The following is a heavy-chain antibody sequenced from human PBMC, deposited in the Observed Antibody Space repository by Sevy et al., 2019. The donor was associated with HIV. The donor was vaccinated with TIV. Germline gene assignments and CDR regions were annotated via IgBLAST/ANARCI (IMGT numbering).Heavy chain of an antibody. Sequence: ASVKVSCKASGYTFTSYGISWVRQAPGQGLEWMGWISAYNGNTNYAQKLQGRVTMTTDTSTSTAYMELRSLRSDDTAVYYCARARRSIAGDGKDKDYWGQGTLVTVSS. CDR3: ARARRSIAGDGKDKDY. CDR2: ISAYNGNT. D-gene: IGHD6-19*01. V-gene: IGHV1-18*04. CDR1: GYTFTSYG. J-gene: IGHJ4*02.